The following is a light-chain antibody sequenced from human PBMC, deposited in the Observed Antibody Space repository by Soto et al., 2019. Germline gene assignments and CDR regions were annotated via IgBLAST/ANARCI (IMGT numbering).Light chain of an antibody. CDR3: LHDYNYPIT. CDR1: QAIRND. CDR2: AVS. Sequence: AIQMTQSPSSLSASVGDRVTITCRASQAIRNDLGWFQQKPGKAPKLLIYAVSTLESGVPSRFSGSGSGTYFTLTISSLQPEDFATYFCLHDYNYPITFGQGTRLEIK. V-gene: IGKV1-6*01. J-gene: IGKJ5*01.